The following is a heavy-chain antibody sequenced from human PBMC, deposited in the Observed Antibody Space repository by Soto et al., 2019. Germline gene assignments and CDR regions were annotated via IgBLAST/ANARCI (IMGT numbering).Heavy chain of an antibody. CDR1: GGSISSGDYY. CDR2: IYYSGST. J-gene: IGHJ2*01. V-gene: IGHV4-30-4*01. Sequence: QVQLQESGPGLVKPSQTLSLTCTVSGGSISSGDYYWSWIRQPPGKGLEWIGYIYYSGSTYYNPSLKSRVTISVDTSKTQFSLKLSSVTAADTAVYYCARGRKTKRWDFDLWGRGTLVTVSS. CDR3: ARGRKTKRWDFDL.